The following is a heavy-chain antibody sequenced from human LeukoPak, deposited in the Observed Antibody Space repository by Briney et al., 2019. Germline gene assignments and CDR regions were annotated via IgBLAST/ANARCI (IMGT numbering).Heavy chain of an antibody. J-gene: IGHJ4*02. Sequence: SDTLSLTCAVYGGSFSGHYWRWIRQPPGKGLEWIGEISHSGSTNYNPSLKSRVTRSVARSTNQFSLKLTSVTAADTAVYYCATRPYYYEIPALSHDYWGQGTLVTVSS. D-gene: IGHD3-22*01. V-gene: IGHV4-34*01. CDR1: GGSFSGHY. CDR2: ISHSGST. CDR3: ATRPYYYEIPALSHDY.